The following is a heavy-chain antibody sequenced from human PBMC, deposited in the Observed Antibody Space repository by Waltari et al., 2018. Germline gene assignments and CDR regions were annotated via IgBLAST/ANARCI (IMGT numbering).Heavy chain of an antibody. Sequence: EVQLLESGGGLVQPGGSLRLSCAASGLSFSSTAMSWVRQAPGKGVVGVLGSRGSGGSTYYADAVKGRFTISRDNSKNTLYLQMNSLRAEDTAVYYCAKDFSGGYWGQGTLVTVSS. J-gene: IGHJ4*02. V-gene: IGHV3-23*01. CDR2: SRGSGGST. D-gene: IGHD3-10*01. CDR3: AKDFSGGY. CDR1: GLSFSSTA.